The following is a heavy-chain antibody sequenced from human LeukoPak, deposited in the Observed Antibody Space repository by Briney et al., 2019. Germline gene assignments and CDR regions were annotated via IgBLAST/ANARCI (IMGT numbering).Heavy chain of an antibody. D-gene: IGHD3-22*01. CDR1: GFTFSSYS. J-gene: IGHJ5*02. Sequence: GGSLRLSCAASGFTFSSYSMNWVRQAPGKGLEWVSYISSSSSTIYYADSVKGRFTISRDNAKNLLYLQMNSLRAEDTAVYYCARYYYDSSGYSRGYNWFDPWGQGTLVTVSS. CDR3: ARYYYDSSGYSRGYNWFDP. V-gene: IGHV3-48*04. CDR2: ISSSSSTI.